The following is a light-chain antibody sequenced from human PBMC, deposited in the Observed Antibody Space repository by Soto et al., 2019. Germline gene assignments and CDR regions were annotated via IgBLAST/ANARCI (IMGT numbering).Light chain of an antibody. CDR2: HVS. V-gene: IGLV2-14*01. J-gene: IGLJ2*01. CDR3: NSYTTSSTVV. Sequence: QSALTQPASVSGSPGQSITISCTGTSNDVGAYTYVSWYHQHPGKVPKLMIYHVSNRPSGVSDRFSGSKSGNTASLTISGLQAEDEADYYCNSYTTSSTVVFGGGTKLTVL. CDR1: SNDVGAYTY.